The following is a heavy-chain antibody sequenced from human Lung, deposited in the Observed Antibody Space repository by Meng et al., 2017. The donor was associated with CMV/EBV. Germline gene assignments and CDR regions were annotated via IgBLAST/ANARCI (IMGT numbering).Heavy chain of an antibody. D-gene: IGHD3-3*01. V-gene: IGHV4-59*01. CDR2: IYYSGST. Sequence: SETLSLTCTVSGGSISSYYWSWIRQPPGKGLEWIGYIYYSGSTNYNPSLKSRVTISVDTSKNQFSLKLSSVTAADTAVYYCARGGYYDFWSGYSYYYYYGMDVWGQGTTVTFSS. CDR3: ARGGYYDFWSGYSYYYYYGMDV. J-gene: IGHJ6*02. CDR1: GGSISSYY.